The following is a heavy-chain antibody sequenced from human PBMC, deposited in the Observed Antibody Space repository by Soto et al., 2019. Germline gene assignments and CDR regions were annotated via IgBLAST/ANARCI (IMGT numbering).Heavy chain of an antibody. CDR1: GGSISSSNW. D-gene: IGHD3-9*01. CDR2: IYHGGST. CDR3: ASGYDILTGYPRGDYYGMDV. Sequence: SETLSLTCTVSGGSISSSNWWNWVRQPPGKGLEWIGEIYHGGSTNYNPSLKSRVTISVDKSKNQFSLKLSSVTAADTAAYYCASGYDILTGYPRGDYYGMDVWGQGTTVTVSS. J-gene: IGHJ6*02. V-gene: IGHV4-4*02.